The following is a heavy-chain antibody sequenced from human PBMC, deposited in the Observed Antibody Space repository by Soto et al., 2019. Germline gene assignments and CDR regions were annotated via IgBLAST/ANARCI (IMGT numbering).Heavy chain of an antibody. CDR1: GGSNSSSRW. CDR3: ASRDPYGDYAHAFDV. CDR2: IYQSGYA. Sequence: KTSETLSLTCAVSGGSNSSSRWWNWVRQPPGKGLEWIGDIYQSGYANYVPSLKSRLTISVDRSKSQTSLTLRSVTAADTAIYYCASRDPYGDYAHAFDVWARGTMVTVSS. V-gene: IGHV4-4*02. J-gene: IGHJ3*01. D-gene: IGHD4-17*01.